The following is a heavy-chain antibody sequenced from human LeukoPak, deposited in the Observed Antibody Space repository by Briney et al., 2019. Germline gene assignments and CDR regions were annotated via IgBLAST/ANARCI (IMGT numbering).Heavy chain of an antibody. J-gene: IGHJ4*02. V-gene: IGHV3-48*03. Sequence: GASLRLSCAASGFTFSSYAMNWVRQAPGKGLEWVSYISSSGSTIYYADSVKGRFTISRDNAKNSLYLQMNSLRAEDTAVYYCARRTGTNPFDYWGQGTLVTVSS. CDR1: GFTFSSYA. CDR2: ISSSGSTI. D-gene: IGHD7-27*01. CDR3: ARRTGTNPFDY.